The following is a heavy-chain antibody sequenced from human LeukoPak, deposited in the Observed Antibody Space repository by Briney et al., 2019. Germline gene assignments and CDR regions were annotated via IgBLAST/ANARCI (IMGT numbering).Heavy chain of an antibody. V-gene: IGHV4-31*03. Sequence: SETLSLTCTVSGCSISSGGYCWVWLGPHPGKGLEWVVYICYSGCTYYNPSRESRVTISVDTSKNPFSLKLSSVSAADTAVYYCASSYYYDSSGSGAFDIWGQGTMVTVSS. CDR1: GCSISSGGYC. CDR3: ASSYYYDSSGSGAFDI. CDR2: ICYSGCT. D-gene: IGHD3-22*01. J-gene: IGHJ3*02.